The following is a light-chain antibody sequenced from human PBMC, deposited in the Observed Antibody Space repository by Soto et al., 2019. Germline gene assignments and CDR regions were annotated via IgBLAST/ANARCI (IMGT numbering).Light chain of an antibody. Sequence: EIVWTQSAGTLSVSPRERAAISCKASQSFTSNYLAWYQQGPGQAPRLLIYAANRRATGSPDRLPGSGSGADFKLTISGLEPEDSALYYCQQCAGAPWTFGQGTRVEIK. J-gene: IGKJ1*01. V-gene: IGKV3-20*01. CDR3: QQCAGAPWT. CDR2: AAN. CDR1: QSFTSNY.